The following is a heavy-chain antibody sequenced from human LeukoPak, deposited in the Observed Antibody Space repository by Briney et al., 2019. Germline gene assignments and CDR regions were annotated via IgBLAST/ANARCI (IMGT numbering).Heavy chain of an antibody. Sequence: WGTLSLTCAVSGGSFSGYYWNWIRQPPGKGLEWIGGINHTGSTNYNPSLKSRVTISVDTSKYQFSLKLSSVTAADTAVYYCASPLGSGSYYTDYWSQGTLVTVSS. D-gene: IGHD3-10*01. CDR1: GGSFSGYY. CDR3: ASPLGSGSYYTDY. CDR2: INHTGST. J-gene: IGHJ4*01. V-gene: IGHV4-34*01.